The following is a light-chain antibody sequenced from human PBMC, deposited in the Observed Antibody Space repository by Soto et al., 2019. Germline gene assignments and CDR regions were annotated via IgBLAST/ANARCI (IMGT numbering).Light chain of an antibody. Sequence: QSALTQPASVSGSPGQSITISCTGSNSDIGAYDYVSWYQQHPGKPPTLLIYEVTFRPSGVPNRFSGSKSGNTASLTVSGLQAEDEADYYCGSYVGSKSFVFGGGTKLTVL. CDR1: NSDIGAYDY. CDR2: EVT. V-gene: IGLV2-8*01. J-gene: IGLJ3*02. CDR3: GSYVGSKSFV.